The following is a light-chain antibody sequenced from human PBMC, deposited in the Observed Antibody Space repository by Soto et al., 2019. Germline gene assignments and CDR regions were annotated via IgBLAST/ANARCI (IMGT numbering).Light chain of an antibody. Sequence: DIVMTQSPVSLPVSPGEPAFISCRSSQSLLRSDGYSTLDWYRQKSGQSPQLLIHLGSIRASGVPDRFSGSGSCSDFTPKISRVQAEDVGVYLCMQARQARPYFGGGTRVELK. CDR2: LGS. CDR3: MQARQARPY. J-gene: IGKJ4*01. CDR1: QSLLRSDGYST. V-gene: IGKV2-28*01.